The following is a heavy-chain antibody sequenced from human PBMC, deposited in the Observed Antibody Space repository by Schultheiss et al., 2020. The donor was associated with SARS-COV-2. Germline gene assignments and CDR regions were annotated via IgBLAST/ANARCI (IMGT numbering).Heavy chain of an antibody. CDR2: IFSNDEK. J-gene: IGHJ4*02. D-gene: IGHD3-3*01. CDR1: GFSLSNARMG. V-gene: IGHV2-26*01. CDR3: ARIISYDFWSGYYSLFDY. Sequence: SGPTLVKPTETLTLTCTVSGFSLSNARMGVSWIRQPPGKALEWLAHIFSNDEKSYSTSLKSRLTISKDTSKSQVVLTMTNMDPVDTATYYCARIISYDFWSGYYSLFDYWGQGTLVTVSS.